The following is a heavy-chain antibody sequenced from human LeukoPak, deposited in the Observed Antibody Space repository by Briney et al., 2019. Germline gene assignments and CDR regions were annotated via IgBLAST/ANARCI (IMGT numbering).Heavy chain of an antibody. J-gene: IGHJ6*02. CDR1: GGSISGYY. CDR3: ARDEIGDV. Sequence: SETLSPTCTVSGGSISGYYWSWIRQPPGKGLEWIGYTYYSGSTYYNPSLKSRVTISVDTSKNQFSLKLNSVTAADTAVYYCARDEIGDVWGQGTTVTVSS. V-gene: IGHV4-59*01. CDR2: TYYSGST.